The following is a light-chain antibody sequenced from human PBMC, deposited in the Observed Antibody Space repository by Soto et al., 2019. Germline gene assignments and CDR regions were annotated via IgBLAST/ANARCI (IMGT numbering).Light chain of an antibody. CDR1: SSNIGNNY. Sequence: QSVLTQPPSVSAAPGQTITISCSGSSSNIGNNYVSWYQQLPGTAPTLLIYDNNKRPSGIPDRFSGSKSDTSATLGITGLQTGDEADYYCGTWDSSLSAGVFGGGTQLTVL. CDR2: DNN. CDR3: GTWDSSLSAGV. V-gene: IGLV1-51*01. J-gene: IGLJ2*01.